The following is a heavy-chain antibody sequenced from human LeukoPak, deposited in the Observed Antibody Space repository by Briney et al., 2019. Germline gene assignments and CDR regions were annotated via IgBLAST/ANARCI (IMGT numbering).Heavy chain of an antibody. CDR2: ISSNGGST. CDR1: GFTFSSYA. J-gene: IGHJ3*02. Sequence: LTGGSLRLSCAASGFTFSSYAMHWVRQAPGKGLEYVSAISSNGGSTYYANSVKGRFTISRDNSKNTLYLQMGSLRAEDMAVYYCARSRIAAGNAFDIWGQGTMVTVSS. CDR3: ARSRIAAGNAFDI. D-gene: IGHD6-13*01. V-gene: IGHV3-64*01.